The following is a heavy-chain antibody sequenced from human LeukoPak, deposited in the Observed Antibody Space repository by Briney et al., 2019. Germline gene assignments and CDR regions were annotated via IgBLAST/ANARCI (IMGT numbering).Heavy chain of an antibody. CDR3: AREAPEHQGGAGSHAETGRTEY. CDR2: IIPIFGTA. J-gene: IGHJ4*02. Sequence: SVKVSRKASGGTFSSYAISWVRQAPGQGLEWMGGIIPIFGTANYAQKFQGRVTITADESTSTAYMELSSLRSEDTAVYYCAREAPEHQGGAGSHAETGRTEYWGQGTLVTVSS. CDR1: GGTFSSYA. D-gene: IGHD1-14*01. V-gene: IGHV1-69*13.